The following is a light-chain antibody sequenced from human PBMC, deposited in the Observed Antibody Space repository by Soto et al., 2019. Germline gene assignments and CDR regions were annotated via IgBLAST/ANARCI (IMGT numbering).Light chain of an antibody. Sequence: QTVVTQEPSFSVSPGGTVTLTCGLSSGSVSTSYYPSWYQQTPGQAPRTLIYSTNTRSSGVPDRFSGSILGNKAALTITGAQADDVSDYYGVLYMGCGTREVFGGGTKLTVL. CDR2: STN. J-gene: IGLJ2*01. CDR3: VLYMGCGTREV. V-gene: IGLV8-61*01. CDR1: SGSVSTSYY.